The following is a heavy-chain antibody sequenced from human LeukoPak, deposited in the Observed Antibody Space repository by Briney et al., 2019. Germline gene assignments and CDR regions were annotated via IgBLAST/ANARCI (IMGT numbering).Heavy chain of an antibody. CDR1: GFTFSTYG. D-gene: IGHD1-26*01. CDR2: IWYDGSNE. Sequence: GGSLRLSCAASGFTFSTYGMHWARQAPGKGLEWVALIWYDGSNEIYADSVKGRFSISRDNSKNTLYLQMNSLRAEDTAMYYCVRGSPLGATTNWLDPWGQGTLVTVSS. CDR3: VRGSPLGATTNWLDP. V-gene: IGHV3-33*01. J-gene: IGHJ5*02.